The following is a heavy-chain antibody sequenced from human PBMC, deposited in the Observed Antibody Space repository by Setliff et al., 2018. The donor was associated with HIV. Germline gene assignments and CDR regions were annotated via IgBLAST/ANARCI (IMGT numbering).Heavy chain of an antibody. CDR1: GYTLSTYA. D-gene: IGHD2-2*01. Sequence: GASVKVSCKASGYTLSTYALYWVRQAPGQRLEWMGWINSDNGNTKFSQKFQGRLTITADTTASTAYMVLISLTSEDTAVYYCARGGAREYQLLYNYFDPWGQGTLVTVSS. V-gene: IGHV1-3*01. CDR3: ARGGAREYQLLYNYFDP. J-gene: IGHJ5*02. CDR2: INSDNGNT.